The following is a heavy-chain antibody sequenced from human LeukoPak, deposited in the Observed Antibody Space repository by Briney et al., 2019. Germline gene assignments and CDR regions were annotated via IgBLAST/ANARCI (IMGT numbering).Heavy chain of an antibody. D-gene: IGHD2-8*02. CDR2: ISGSGGST. V-gene: IGHV3-23*01. Sequence: GGSLRLSCAASGFTFSSYSMNWVRQAPGKGLEWVSAISGSGGSTYCADSVKGRFTISRDNSKNTLYLQMNSLRAEDTAVYYCAKDAKLVVFDYWGQGTLVTVSS. CDR3: AKDAKLVVFDY. CDR1: GFTFSSYS. J-gene: IGHJ4*02.